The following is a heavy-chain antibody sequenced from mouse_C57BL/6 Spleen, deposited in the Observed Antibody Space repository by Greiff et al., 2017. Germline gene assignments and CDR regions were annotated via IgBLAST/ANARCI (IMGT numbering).Heavy chain of an antibody. D-gene: IGHD1-1*01. CDR1: GFTFNTYA. CDR2: IRSESSNYAT. V-gene: IGHV10-3*01. J-gene: IGHJ1*03. Sequence: EVQLVESGGGLVQPKGSLKLSCAASGFTFNTYAMPWVRQAPGKGLEWVARIRSESSNYATYYADSVKDRFTISRDDSQRMLYLQMNNPKTEDTAMYYCVRSDYGCSWYFDVWGTGTTVTVSS. CDR3: VRSDYGCSWYFDV.